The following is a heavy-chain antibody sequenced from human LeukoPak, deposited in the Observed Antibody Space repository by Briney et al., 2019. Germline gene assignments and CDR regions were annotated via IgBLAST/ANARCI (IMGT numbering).Heavy chain of an antibody. J-gene: IGHJ4*02. D-gene: IGHD3-22*01. Sequence: PGGSLRLSCAASGSIFSSYAMHWVRQAPGKGLEWVAVISYDGSNKYYADSVKGRFTISRDNSRDTLYLQMNSLRAEDTAVHYCARGSGYLETFDYWGQGTLVTVSS. V-gene: IGHV3-30*04. CDR3: ARGSGYLETFDY. CDR2: ISYDGSNK. CDR1: GSIFSSYA.